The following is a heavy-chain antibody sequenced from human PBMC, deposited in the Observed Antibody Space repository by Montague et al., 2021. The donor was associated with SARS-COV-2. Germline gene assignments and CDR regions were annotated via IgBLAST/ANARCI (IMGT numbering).Heavy chain of an antibody. CDR2: ISHGGTT. V-gene: IGHV4-4*02. Sequence: SETLSLTCTVSSDSFSSSYWWSWVRQPPGKGLDWIGEISHGGTTNYKSSLKSRVTMSIDKSKNQFPLKLTSVTAADTAVYYCAREAKAVSGRLDSWGQGTLVTVSS. CDR1: SDSFSSSYW. J-gene: IGHJ4*02. D-gene: IGHD6-19*01. CDR3: AREAKAVSGRLDS.